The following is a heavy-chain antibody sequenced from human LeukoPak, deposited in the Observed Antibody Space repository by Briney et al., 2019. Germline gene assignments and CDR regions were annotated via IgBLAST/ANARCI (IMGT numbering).Heavy chain of an antibody. CDR3: ARTEYDFWSGYYY. Sequence: PSETLSLTCTVSGYSISSGYYWGWIRQPPGKGLEWIGSIYHSGSTYYNPSLKSRVTISVDTSKNQFSLKLSSVTAADTAVYYCARTEYDFWSGYYYWGQGTLVTVSS. J-gene: IGHJ4*02. CDR2: IYHSGST. V-gene: IGHV4-38-2*02. CDR1: GYSISSGYY. D-gene: IGHD3-3*01.